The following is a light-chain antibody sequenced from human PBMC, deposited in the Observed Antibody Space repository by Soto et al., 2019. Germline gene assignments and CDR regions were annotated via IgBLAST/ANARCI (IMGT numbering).Light chain of an antibody. V-gene: IGKV1-39*01. CDR2: VAS. CDR3: QQSYNGIT. Sequence: DIQMTQSPSSLSAPVGDRVTITCRAGQNINTYLNWYQQKPGEAPKLLIYVASNLQSGVPSRFSGSGSGTDFTLTINSLQPEDRATYYCQQSYNGITFGQGTRLEIK. J-gene: IGKJ5*01. CDR1: QNINTY.